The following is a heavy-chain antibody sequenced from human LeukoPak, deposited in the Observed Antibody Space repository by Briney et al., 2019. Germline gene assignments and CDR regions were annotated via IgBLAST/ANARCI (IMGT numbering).Heavy chain of an antibody. CDR1: GYRFTSHW. D-gene: IGHD5-18*01. V-gene: IGHV5-51*01. CDR2: IYPGDSET. Sequence: GESLKISCQASGYRFTSHWIGWVRQMPGKGLEWMGIIYPGDSETRYSPSLQGQVTISADTSINTAYLQWSSLKASDTAIYYCARPSLRGYSYGPEYWGQGTLVTVSS. CDR3: ARPSLRGYSYGPEY. J-gene: IGHJ4*02.